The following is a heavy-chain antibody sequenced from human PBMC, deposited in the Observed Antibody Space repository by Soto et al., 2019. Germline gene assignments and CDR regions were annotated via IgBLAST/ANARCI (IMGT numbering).Heavy chain of an antibody. Sequence: QVQLVESGGGVVQPGTSLRLSCVGSGFTFRSYVIHWVRQAPGKGLEWVALTSYDGSNNFYGDSVKGRFTSSRQNSRNTVELQMDSLRFEDTVLYYCARWGTTAGLDAWGQGTLVSISS. J-gene: IGHJ5*02. CDR3: ARWGTTAGLDA. CDR2: TSYDGSNN. CDR1: GFTFRSYV. D-gene: IGHD3-16*01. V-gene: IGHV3-33*05.